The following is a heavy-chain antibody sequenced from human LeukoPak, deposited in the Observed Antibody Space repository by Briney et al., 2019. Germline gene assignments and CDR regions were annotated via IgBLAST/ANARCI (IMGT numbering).Heavy chain of an antibody. V-gene: IGHV3-15*01. D-gene: IGHD6-13*01. J-gene: IGHJ4*02. CDR1: GFTFSNAW. CDR3: AKNSWQQLGRFDY. CDR2: IKSKTDGGTT. Sequence: PGGSLRLSCAASGFTFSNAWMSWVRQAPGKGLEWVGRIKSKTDGGTTAYAAPVKGRFTISRDDSKDTLYLQMNSLKTEDTAVYYCAKNSWQQLGRFDYWGQGTLVTVSS.